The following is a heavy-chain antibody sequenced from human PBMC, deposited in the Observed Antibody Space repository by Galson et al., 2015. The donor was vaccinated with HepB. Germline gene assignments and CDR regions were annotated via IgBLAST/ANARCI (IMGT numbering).Heavy chain of an antibody. V-gene: IGHV1-69*13. CDR3: ARVRIAARRLSYYYYMDV. J-gene: IGHJ6*03. D-gene: IGHD6-6*01. CDR1: GGTFSSYA. Sequence: SVKVSCKASGGTFSSYAISWVRQAPGQGLEWMGGIIPIFGTANYAQKFQGRVTITADESTSTAYMELSSLRSEDTAVYYCARVRIAARRLSYYYYMDVWGKGTTVTVSS. CDR2: IIPIFGTA.